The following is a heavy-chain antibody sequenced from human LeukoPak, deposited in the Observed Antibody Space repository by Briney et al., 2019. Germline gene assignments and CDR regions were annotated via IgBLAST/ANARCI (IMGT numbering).Heavy chain of an antibody. CDR2: INPNSGGT. V-gene: IGHV1-2*02. J-gene: IGHJ4*02. CDR1: GYTFTGYY. CDR3: ARGRSTDY. Sequence: ASVKVSCKASGYTFTGYYMHWVRQAPGQGREGMGWINPNSGGTDYAQKFQGRGTITRDTSISTAYMELSRLRSDDTAVYYCARGRSTDYWGQGTLVTVSS.